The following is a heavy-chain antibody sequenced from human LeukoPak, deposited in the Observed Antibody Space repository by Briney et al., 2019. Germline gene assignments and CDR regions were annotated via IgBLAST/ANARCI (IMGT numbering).Heavy chain of an antibody. CDR1: GFTFSGSW. CDR3: TKALDF. V-gene: IGHV3-7*01. CDR2: INQDGSET. Sequence: GGSLRLSCTASGFTFSGSWMDWVRQAPGKGLEWVANINQDGSETYYVDSAKGRFTISRDNAKNSLYLQMDSLRVEDTAMYYCTKALDFWGQGTLVTVSS. J-gene: IGHJ4*02.